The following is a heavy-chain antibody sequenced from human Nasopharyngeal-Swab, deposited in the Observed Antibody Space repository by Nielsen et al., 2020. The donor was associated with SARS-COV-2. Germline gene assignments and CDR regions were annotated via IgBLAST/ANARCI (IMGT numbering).Heavy chain of an antibody. D-gene: IGHD3-9*01. V-gene: IGHV4-34*01. J-gene: IGHJ4*01. Sequence: SETLSLTCPVPGGSTSTYYWSWIRQPPWKGLEWIGEINHRGSTNYNPSLKTRVTIPVDTSKKQFALMLSSVTAADTAVYYCASTDWAFDYWGHGTLVTV. CDR1: GGSTSTYY. CDR3: ASTDWAFDY. CDR2: INHRGST.